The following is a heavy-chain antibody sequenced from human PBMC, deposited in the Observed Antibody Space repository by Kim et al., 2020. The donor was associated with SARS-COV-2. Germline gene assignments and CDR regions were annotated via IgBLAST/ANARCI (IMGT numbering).Heavy chain of an antibody. CDR3: AKTRDGYNSAEADY. CDR2: ISGDGGST. D-gene: IGHD5-12*01. Sequence: GGSLRLSCAASGFTFDDYAMHWVCQAPGKGLEWVSLISGDGGSTYYADSVKGRFTISRDNSKNSLYLQMNSLRTEDTALYYCAKTRDGYNSAEADYWGQGTLVTVSS. CDR1: GFTFDDYA. J-gene: IGHJ4*02. V-gene: IGHV3-43*02.